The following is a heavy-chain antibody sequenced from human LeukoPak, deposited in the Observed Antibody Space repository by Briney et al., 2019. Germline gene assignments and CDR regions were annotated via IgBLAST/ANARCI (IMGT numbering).Heavy chain of an antibody. Sequence: GGSLRLSCAASGFTFSSYAMSWVRQAPGKGLEWVSAISASGGSTYYADSVKGRFTISRDNSKSTLYLQMNSLRADDSAVYYCARQLSGYYTDYWGQGTLVTVSS. V-gene: IGHV3-23*01. CDR3: ARQLSGYYTDY. CDR2: ISASGGST. J-gene: IGHJ4*02. D-gene: IGHD3-3*01. CDR1: GFTFSSYA.